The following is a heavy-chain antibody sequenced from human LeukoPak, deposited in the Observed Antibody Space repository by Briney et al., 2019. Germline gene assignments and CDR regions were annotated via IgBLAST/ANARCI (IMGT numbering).Heavy chain of an antibody. J-gene: IGHJ2*01. CDR3: ARAEWSNWYFDL. CDR1: GFTFSTYW. CDR2: IKQDGSEK. D-gene: IGHD3-3*01. V-gene: IGHV3-7*03. Sequence: GGSLRLSCAASGFTFSTYWMNWVRQAPGKGREWVANIKQDGSEKYYVDSVKGRFTLSRDSAKNSLYLQMNSLRAEDTAVYYCARAEWSNWYFDLWGRGTLVTVSS.